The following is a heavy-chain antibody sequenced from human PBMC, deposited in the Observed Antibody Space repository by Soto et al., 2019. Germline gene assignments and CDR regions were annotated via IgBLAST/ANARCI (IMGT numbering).Heavy chain of an antibody. V-gene: IGHV1-24*01. CDR3: ATGMLHAVIVVATPDVYYYGMDV. J-gene: IGHJ6*02. Sequence: QVQLVQSGAEVKKPGASVKVSCKVSGYTLTELSMHWVRQAPGKGLEWMGGFDPEDGETIYAQKFQGRVTMTEDTSTDTAYMELSSLRSDDTAVYYCATGMLHAVIVVATPDVYYYGMDVWGQGTTVTVSS. CDR2: FDPEDGET. CDR1: GYTLTELS. D-gene: IGHD1-26*01.